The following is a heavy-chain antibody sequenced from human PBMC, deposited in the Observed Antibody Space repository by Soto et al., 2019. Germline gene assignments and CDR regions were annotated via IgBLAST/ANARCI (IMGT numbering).Heavy chain of an antibody. D-gene: IGHD2-21*01. CDR3: VNSKDLGDRDFKVDY. CDR1: GFTFNSYG. Sequence: QVQLVESGGGVVQPGRSLRLSCAASGFTFNSYGMHWVRQAPGKGLEWVAVISSDGSYEYYGDSVKGRFTVSRDNSKNTLYVQMNSLRAEDTAVYYCVNSKDLGDRDFKVDYWGQGTLVTVSS. J-gene: IGHJ4*02. CDR2: ISSDGSYE. V-gene: IGHV3-30*18.